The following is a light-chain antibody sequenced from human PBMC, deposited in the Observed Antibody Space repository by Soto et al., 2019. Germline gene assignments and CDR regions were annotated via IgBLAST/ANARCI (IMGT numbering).Light chain of an antibody. CDR2: LEGSGSY. V-gene: IGLV4-60*02. J-gene: IGLJ2*01. Sequence: QSVLTQSSSASASLGSSVKLTCTLSSGHSTYIIAWHQQQPGKAPRYLMKLEGSGSYNKGSGIPDRFSGSRSGADRYLTISTLQFEDEADYYCETWDTNVVVFGGGTKLTVL. CDR3: ETWDTNVVV. CDR1: SGHSTYI.